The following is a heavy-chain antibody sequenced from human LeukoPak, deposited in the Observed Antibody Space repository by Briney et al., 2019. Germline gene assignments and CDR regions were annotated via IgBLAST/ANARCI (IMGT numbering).Heavy chain of an antibody. Sequence: NPSETPSLTCTVSGGSISGYYWSWIRQPPGKALEWIAYIDNSGDTNSNPSLKSRVTISVDTSKNQFSLRLNSVTAADTAFYYCARHPPGLRYFDPWGQGTLVTVSS. D-gene: IGHD3-9*01. CDR1: GGSISGYY. CDR2: IDNSGDT. J-gene: IGHJ5*02. CDR3: ARHPPGLRYFDP. V-gene: IGHV4-59*08.